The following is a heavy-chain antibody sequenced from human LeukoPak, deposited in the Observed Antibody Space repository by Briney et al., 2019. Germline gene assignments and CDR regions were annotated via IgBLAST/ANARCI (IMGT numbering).Heavy chain of an antibody. J-gene: IGHJ4*02. CDR2: IYPGDSDT. CDR3: ARVHGRVYGDNVGPYFDY. D-gene: IGHD4-17*01. CDR1: GYIFTSYW. V-gene: IGHV5-51*01. Sequence: PGESLKISCQGSGYIFTSYWIGWVRQMPGKGLEWMGIIYPGDSDTRYSPSFQGQVTMSADKSISTAYLQWSSLKASDTAMYYCARVHGRVYGDNVGPYFDYWGQGTLVAVSS.